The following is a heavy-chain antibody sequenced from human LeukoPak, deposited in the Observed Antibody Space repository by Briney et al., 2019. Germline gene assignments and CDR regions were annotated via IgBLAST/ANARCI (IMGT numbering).Heavy chain of an antibody. CDR1: AFIFSGHW. D-gene: IGHD3-9*01. CDR3: AKGGVLRYFDWLPVYPRPNLGPFDY. Sequence: GGSLRLSCEGSAFIFSGHWMNWVRQTPGKGLEWVASIKEDGSERQYVDSVKGRFSISRDNTKGSLFLQMNSLRAEDTAVYYCAKGGVLRYFDWLPVYPRPNLGPFDYWGQGTLVTVSS. CDR2: IKEDGSER. J-gene: IGHJ4*02. V-gene: IGHV3-7*03.